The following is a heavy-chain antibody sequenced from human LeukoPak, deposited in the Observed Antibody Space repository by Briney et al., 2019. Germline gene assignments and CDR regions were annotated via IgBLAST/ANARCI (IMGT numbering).Heavy chain of an antibody. J-gene: IGHJ5*02. D-gene: IGHD3-3*01. CDR3: ARDDFWSGYYNWFDP. V-gene: IGHV3-7*01. CDR1: GFTFSSYW. CDR2: IKQDGSEK. Sequence: PGGSLRLSCAASGFTFSSYWMSWVRQAPGKGLEWVANIKQDGSEKYYVDSVKGRFTISRDNAKNSLYLQMNSLRAEDTAVYYCARDDFWSGYYNWFDPWGQGTLVAVSP.